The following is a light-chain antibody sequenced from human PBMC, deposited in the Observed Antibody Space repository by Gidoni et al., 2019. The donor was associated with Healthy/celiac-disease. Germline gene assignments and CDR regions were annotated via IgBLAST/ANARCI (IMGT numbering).Light chain of an antibody. Sequence: DIQLTQSPSFLSASVGDRVTITCRASQGISSHVASYQYKAGKAPKLMSYAASTLQSGVPSRFSGSGSGTEFTLTISSLQPEDLATYYCQQLNSYLSLTFGGGTKVEIK. V-gene: IGKV1-9*01. CDR1: QGISSH. CDR2: AAS. J-gene: IGKJ4*01. CDR3: QQLNSYLSLT.